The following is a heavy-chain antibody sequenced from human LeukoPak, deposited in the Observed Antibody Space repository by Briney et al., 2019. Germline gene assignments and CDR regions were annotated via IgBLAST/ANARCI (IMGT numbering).Heavy chain of an antibody. Sequence: PSETLSLTCTVSGGSISSYYCSWIRQPAGKGLEWIGRIYTSGSTNYNPSLKSRVTMSVDTSKNQFSLKLSSVTAADTAVYYCAREILRFGSTSGDFDYWGQGTLVTVSS. J-gene: IGHJ4*02. CDR3: AREILRFGSTSGDFDY. V-gene: IGHV4-4*07. CDR2: IYTSGST. CDR1: GGSISSYY. D-gene: IGHD3-16*01.